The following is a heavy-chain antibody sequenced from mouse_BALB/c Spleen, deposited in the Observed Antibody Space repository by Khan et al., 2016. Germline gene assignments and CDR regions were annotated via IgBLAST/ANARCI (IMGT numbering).Heavy chain of an antibody. V-gene: IGHV4-1*02. CDR2: INPDSSTI. D-gene: IGHD1-1*01. J-gene: IGHJ2*01. CDR1: GFDFRRYW. Sequence: EVQLQESGGGLVQPGGSLKLSCAASGFDFRRYWMSWVRQAPGKGLEWIGEINPDSSTINYTPSLKDKFIISRDNAKYTLYLQMSKVRSEDTALYYCGRLYYCGFIDSWGQGTTLTVAS. CDR3: GRLYYCGFIDS.